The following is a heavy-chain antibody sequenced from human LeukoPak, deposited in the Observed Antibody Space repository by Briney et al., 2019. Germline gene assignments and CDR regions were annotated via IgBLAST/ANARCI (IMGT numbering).Heavy chain of an antibody. J-gene: IGHJ4*02. Sequence: GGSLRLSCAASGITFSSYAMSWVRQAPGKGLEWVSAISGSGGSTYYADSVKGRFTISRDNSKNTLYLQMNSLRAEDTAVYYCAKDPARLPYYFDCWGQGTLVTVSS. CDR3: AKDPARLPYYFDC. V-gene: IGHV3-23*01. CDR2: ISGSGGST. D-gene: IGHD3-16*01. CDR1: GITFSSYA.